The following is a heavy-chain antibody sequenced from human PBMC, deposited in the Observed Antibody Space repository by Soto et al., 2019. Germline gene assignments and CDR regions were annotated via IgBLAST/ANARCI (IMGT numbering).Heavy chain of an antibody. J-gene: IGHJ5*02. CDR1: GGSISGGSS. V-gene: IGHV4-30-2*01. CDR3: ARDGYDDRAA. D-gene: IGHD3-9*01. CDR2: IYHIGTS. Sequence: QLQLQQSGPGVVKPSETLSLTCTVSGGSISGGSSWSWIRHPPRQGLEWIGLIYHIGTSYYNPSLKTRVTISVDRSKTQFSLKLTSVTGADTAGYYCARDGYDDRAAWGQGTMVTVAS.